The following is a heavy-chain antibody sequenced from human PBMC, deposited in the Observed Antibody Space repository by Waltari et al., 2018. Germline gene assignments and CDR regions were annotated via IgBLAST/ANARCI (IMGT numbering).Heavy chain of an antibody. V-gene: IGHV3-23*04. Sequence: EVLLVDSGGGLVQPGGSLRLSCSASGFTFSNYAMSWVRQAPGKGLQLVSSISTTGGSKYYADSVKGRFTISRDNSKNTLYLQMNGLRAEDTAVYYCAKGGTMVRGVMEADYWGQGTLVTVSS. D-gene: IGHD3-10*01. CDR2: ISTTGGSK. J-gene: IGHJ4*02. CDR1: GFTFSNYA. CDR3: AKGGTMVRGVMEADY.